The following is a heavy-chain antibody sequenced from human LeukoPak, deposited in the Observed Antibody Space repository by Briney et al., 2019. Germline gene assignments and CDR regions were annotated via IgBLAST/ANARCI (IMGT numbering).Heavy chain of an antibody. V-gene: IGHV3-30*02. CDR3: AKDWSPASGRGGYFDY. CDR2: IRYDGSNK. J-gene: IGHJ4*02. D-gene: IGHD6-13*01. Sequence: RGSLRLSCAASGFIFSSYGMHWVRQAPGKGLEWVAFIRYDGSNKYYADSVKGRFTISRDNSKNTLYLQMNSLRAEDTAVYYCAKDWSPASGRGGYFDYWGQGTLVTVSS. CDR1: GFIFSSYG.